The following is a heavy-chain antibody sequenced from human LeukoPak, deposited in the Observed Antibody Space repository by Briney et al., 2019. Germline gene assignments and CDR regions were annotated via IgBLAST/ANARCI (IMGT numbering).Heavy chain of an antibody. D-gene: IGHD6-25*01. CDR1: GGTFRTFA. J-gene: IGHJ6*03. CDR3: GLSGNYYYYYMDV. CDR2: IIPIFGIP. Sequence: ASVKVSCKASGGTFRTFAISWVRQAPGQGLEWMGGIIPIFGIPDSAQKFQGRLTITADESTTTAYMGLSSLRSDDTAIYYCGLSGNYYYYYMDVWGKGTTVTISS. V-gene: IGHV1-69*13.